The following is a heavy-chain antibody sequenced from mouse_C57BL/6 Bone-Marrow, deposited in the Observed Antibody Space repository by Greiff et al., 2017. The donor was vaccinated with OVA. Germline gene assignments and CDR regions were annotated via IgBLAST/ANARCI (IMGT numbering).Heavy chain of an antibody. CDR3: ARKATVDFDY. CDR2: ISRGSSTI. Sequence: EVKVVESGGGLVKPGGSLKLSCAASGFTFSDYGMHWVRQAPEKGLEWVAYISRGSSTIYYADTVKGRFTISRDNAKNTLFLQMTSLRSEDTAMYYCARKATVDFDYWGQGTTLTVSS. J-gene: IGHJ2*01. V-gene: IGHV5-17*01. CDR1: GFTFSDYG. D-gene: IGHD1-1*01.